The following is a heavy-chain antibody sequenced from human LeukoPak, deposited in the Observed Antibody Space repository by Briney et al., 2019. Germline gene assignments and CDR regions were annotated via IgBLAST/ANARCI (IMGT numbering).Heavy chain of an antibody. D-gene: IGHD3-22*01. CDR2: IYSGGST. V-gene: IGHV3-66*01. Sequence: IYSGGSTYYAASVKGRFTISRDNSKNTLYLQMNSLRAEDTAVYYCARDSGYYYDSSGYYFDY. J-gene: IGHJ4*01. CDR3: ARDSGYYYDSSGYYFDY.